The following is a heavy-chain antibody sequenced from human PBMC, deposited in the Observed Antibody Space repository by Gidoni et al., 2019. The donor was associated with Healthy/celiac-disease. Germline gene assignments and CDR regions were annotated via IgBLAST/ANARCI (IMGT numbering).Heavy chain of an antibody. Sequence: EVQLVESGGGLVKPGGSLRLSCAASGFTFSNDWLSWVRQAPGKGLEWVGRIKSKTDGGTTDYAAPAKGRFTSSRDDSKNTLYLQMNSLKTEDTAVYYCTTVKVLWCAPKALFDYWGQGTLVTVSS. J-gene: IGHJ4*02. D-gene: IGHD3-10*01. CDR1: GFTFSNDW. CDR3: TTVKVLWCAPKALFDY. V-gene: IGHV3-15*01. CDR2: IKSKTDGGTT.